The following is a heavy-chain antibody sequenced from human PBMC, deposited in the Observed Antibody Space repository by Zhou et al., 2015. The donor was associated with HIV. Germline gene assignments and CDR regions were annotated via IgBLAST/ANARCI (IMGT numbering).Heavy chain of an antibody. J-gene: IGHJ6*03. V-gene: IGHV1-69*01. Sequence: QVQLVQSGAEVKKPGSSVKVSCKASGGTFSSYAISWVRQAPGQGLEWMGGIIPIFGTANYAQKFQGRVTITADESTSTAYMELSSLRSEDTAVYYCARVPVVVVAAMGVNYYYMDVWGKGTTVTVSS. CDR1: GGTFSSYA. CDR3: ARVPVVVVAAMGVNYYYMDV. CDR2: IIPIFGTA. D-gene: IGHD2-15*01.